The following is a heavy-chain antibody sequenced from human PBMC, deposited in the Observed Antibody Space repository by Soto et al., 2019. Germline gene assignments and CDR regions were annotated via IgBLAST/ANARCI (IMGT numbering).Heavy chain of an antibody. V-gene: IGHV5-10-1*01. Sequence: GESLKISCKGSGYSFTSYWISWVRQMPGKGLELMGRIDPNNTQTNSTPSFQVHVTIAADKSISTAYLQGSSLKASDTAMYYCARRQWLSTYDYYGMDVCGQGTTVTV. CDR3: ARRQWLSTYDYYGMDV. D-gene: IGHD6-19*01. CDR1: GYSFTSYW. CDR2: IDPNNTQT. J-gene: IGHJ6*02.